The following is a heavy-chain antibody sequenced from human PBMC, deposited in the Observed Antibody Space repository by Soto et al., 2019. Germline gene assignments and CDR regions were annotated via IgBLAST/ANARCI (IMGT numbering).Heavy chain of an antibody. J-gene: IGHJ4*02. CDR1: GGTFSSYA. V-gene: IGHV1-69*01. CDR3: ARVRLGEKHWYYFDY. Sequence: QVQLVQSGAEVKKPGSSVKVSCKASGGTFSSYAISWVRQAPGQGLEWMGGIIPIFGTANYAQKFQGRVTITADESTSTAYMELSSLRSDDTAVYYCARVRLGEKHWYYFDYWGQGTLVTVSS. D-gene: IGHD3-16*01. CDR2: IIPIFGTA.